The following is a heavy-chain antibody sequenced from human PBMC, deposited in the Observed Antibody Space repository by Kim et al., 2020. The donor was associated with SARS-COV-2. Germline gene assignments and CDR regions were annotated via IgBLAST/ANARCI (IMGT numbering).Heavy chain of an antibody. V-gene: IGHV4-34*01. J-gene: IGHJ4*02. CDR3: ARGHSTSGYDY. D-gene: IGHD2-2*01. CDR2: TT. Sequence: TTDQNPALRGRVTVAVGTSNTQFSLRLSSVTAADTAIYYCARGHSTSGYDYWGQGALVTVSS.